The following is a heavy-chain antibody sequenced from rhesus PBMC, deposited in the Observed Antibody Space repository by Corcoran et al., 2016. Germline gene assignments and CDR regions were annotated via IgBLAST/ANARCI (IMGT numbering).Heavy chain of an antibody. Sequence: EVQLVESGGGLAKPGGSLRLSCAASGFTFSDYYMHWVRQASGNGLEWVSLMSNGGGSKWYAYSVKGRFTISRENAKNTLYLQMDSLRAEDTALYYCARAVCTGSGCYGDHWGQGVLVTVSS. CDR3: ARAVCTGSGCYGDH. V-gene: IGHV3-59*01. J-gene: IGHJ4*01. CDR1: GFTFSDYY. CDR2: MSNGGGSK. D-gene: IGHD2-21*01.